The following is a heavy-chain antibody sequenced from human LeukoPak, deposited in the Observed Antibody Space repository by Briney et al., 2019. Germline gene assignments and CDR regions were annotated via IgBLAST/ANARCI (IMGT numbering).Heavy chain of an antibody. CDR3: ARVDKLAQYPAHWGFGY. Sequence: GGSLRLSCAASGFTFSSYWMSWVRQAPGKGLEWVANIKQDGGGKYYVDSVKGRFTISRDNAKNTLYLQMNSLRAEDTAVYYCARVDKLAQYPAHWGFGYWGQGTLVTVSS. CDR1: GFTFSSYW. V-gene: IGHV3-7*03. D-gene: IGHD3-16*01. CDR2: IKQDGGGK. J-gene: IGHJ4*02.